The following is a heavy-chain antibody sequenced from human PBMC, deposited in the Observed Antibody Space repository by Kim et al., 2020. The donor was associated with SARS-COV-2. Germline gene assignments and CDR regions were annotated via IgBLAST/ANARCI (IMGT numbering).Heavy chain of an antibody. J-gene: IGHJ3*02. V-gene: IGHV4-59*08. CDR3: ARHPSRSSERYSYGADAFDI. D-gene: IGHD5-18*01. Sequence: SETLSLTCTVSGGSISSYYWSWIRQPPGKGLEWIGYIYYSGSTNYNPSLKSRDTISVDTSKNQFSLKLSSVTAADTAVYYCARHPSRSSERYSYGADAFDIWGQGTMVTVSS. CDR1: GGSISSYY. CDR2: IYYSGST.